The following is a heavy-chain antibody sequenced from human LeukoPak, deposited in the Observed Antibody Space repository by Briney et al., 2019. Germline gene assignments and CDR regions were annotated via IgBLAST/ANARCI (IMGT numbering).Heavy chain of an antibody. CDR3: ASQYRGLYYFDY. Sequence: SETLSLTCTASGGSISSYYWNWIRQPPGKGLEWIGYIYYSGSTNYNPSLKSRVTISVDTSKNQFSLKLSSVTAADTAVYYCASQYRGLYYFDYWGQGTLVTVSS. CDR2: IYYSGST. J-gene: IGHJ4*02. CDR1: GGSISSYY. D-gene: IGHD4-23*01. V-gene: IGHV4-59*08.